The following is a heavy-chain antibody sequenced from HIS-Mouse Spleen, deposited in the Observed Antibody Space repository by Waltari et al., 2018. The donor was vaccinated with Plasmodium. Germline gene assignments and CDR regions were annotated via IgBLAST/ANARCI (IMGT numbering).Heavy chain of an antibody. CDR3: ARTVGYYYDSSVYDY. J-gene: IGHJ4*02. V-gene: IGHV4-34*01. Sequence: QVQLQQWGAGLLKPSETLSLTCAVYGGSFSGYYWSWIRQPPGKGLEWIGEINHNGSTNYNPSLKSRVTIAVDTSKNQFSLKLSSVTAADTAVYYCARTVGYYYDSSVYDYWGQGTLVTVSS. CDR2: INHNGST. CDR1: GGSFSGYY. D-gene: IGHD3-22*01.